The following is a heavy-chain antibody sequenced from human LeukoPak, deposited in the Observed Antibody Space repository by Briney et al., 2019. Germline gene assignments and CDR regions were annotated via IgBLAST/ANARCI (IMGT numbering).Heavy chain of an antibody. CDR3: ARAASLYSSSWFPINWFDP. V-gene: IGHV4-38-2*02. CDR2: IYHSGST. J-gene: IGHJ5*02. Sequence: SETLSLTCTVSGYSLSSGYYWGWIRQPPGKGLEWIGSIYHSGSTYYNPSLKSRVTISVDTSKNQFSLKLSSVTAADTAVYYCARAASLYSSSWFPINWFDPWGQGTLVTVSS. CDR1: GYSLSSGYY. D-gene: IGHD6-13*01.